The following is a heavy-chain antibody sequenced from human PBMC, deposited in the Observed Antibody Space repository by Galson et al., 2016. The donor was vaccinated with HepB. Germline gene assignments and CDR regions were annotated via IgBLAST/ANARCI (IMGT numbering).Heavy chain of an antibody. Sequence: SETLSLTCSVSGRSVDDSYRHWIRQPPGKGLESIGFVSYSGNIYYNPSLRSPVTISLNRSNNHVFLRLTSVAAADTAVYYWARSRTTSRRFGGAFDVWGQGTTVTVSS. D-gene: IGHD3-10*01. V-gene: IGHV4-59*02. CDR1: GRSVDDSY. CDR2: VSYSGNI. CDR3: ARSRTTSRRFGGAFDV. J-gene: IGHJ3*01.